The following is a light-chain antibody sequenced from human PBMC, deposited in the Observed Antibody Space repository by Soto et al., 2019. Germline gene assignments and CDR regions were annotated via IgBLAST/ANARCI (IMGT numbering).Light chain of an antibody. Sequence: EIVMTQSPATLSVSPGERATLSCRASQSVSGNLAWYQHKPGQAPRLLMYSASTRATGIPDRFRGSGSGTQFTLTISSLQSEDFAVYYCQQYSNWPPYTFGPGTKLEIK. J-gene: IGKJ2*01. CDR1: QSVSGN. V-gene: IGKV3-15*01. CDR3: QQYSNWPPYT. CDR2: SAS.